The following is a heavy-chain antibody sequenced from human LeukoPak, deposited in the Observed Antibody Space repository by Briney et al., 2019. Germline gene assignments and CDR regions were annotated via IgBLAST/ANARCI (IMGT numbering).Heavy chain of an antibody. CDR2: IIPIFGTA. CDR1: GGTFSSYA. CDR3: ARFRYSSSSGLQGWFQNDAFDI. Sequence: SVKVSCKASGGTFSSYAISWVRQAPGQGLEWMGGIIPIFGTANYAQKFQGRVTITADKSTSTAYMELSSLRSEDTAVYYCARFRYSSSSGLQGWFQNDAFDIWGQGTMVTVSS. V-gene: IGHV1-69*06. J-gene: IGHJ3*02. D-gene: IGHD6-6*01.